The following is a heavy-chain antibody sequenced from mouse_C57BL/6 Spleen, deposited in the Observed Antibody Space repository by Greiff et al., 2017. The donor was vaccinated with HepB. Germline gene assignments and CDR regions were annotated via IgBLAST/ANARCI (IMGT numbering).Heavy chain of an antibody. CDR1: GYTFTSYW. J-gene: IGHJ3*01. CDR3: ARGGGSPWFAY. V-gene: IGHV1-64*01. CDR2: IHPNSGST. Sequence: QVQLQQPGAELVKPGASVKLSCKASGYTFTSYWMHWVKQRPGQGLEWIGMIHPNSGSTNYNEKFKSKATLTVDKSTSTAYMQLSSLTSEDSAVYYCARGGGSPWFAYWGQGTLVTVSA. D-gene: IGHD1-1*01.